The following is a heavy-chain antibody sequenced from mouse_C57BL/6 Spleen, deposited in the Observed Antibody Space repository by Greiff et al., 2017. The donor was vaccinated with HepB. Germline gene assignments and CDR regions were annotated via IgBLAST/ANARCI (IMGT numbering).Heavy chain of an antibody. Sequence: VQLKESGPELVKPGASVKLSCTASGYTFTDYNMHWVKQSHGKSLEWIGYIIPNNGGTNYNQKFKGKATLTVNKSCSTAYMELRRLTSEDSAVYYCARYDDYDEAFAYWGQGTLVTVSA. CDR3: ARYDDYDEAFAY. V-gene: IGHV1-22*01. CDR2: IIPNNGGT. D-gene: IGHD2-4*01. J-gene: IGHJ3*01. CDR1: GYTFTDYN.